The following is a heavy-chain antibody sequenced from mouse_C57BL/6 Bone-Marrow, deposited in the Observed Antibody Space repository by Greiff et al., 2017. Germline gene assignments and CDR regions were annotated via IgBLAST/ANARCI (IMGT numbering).Heavy chain of an antibody. J-gene: IGHJ4*01. CDR3: ARLRLPYYYAMDY. Sequence: VQLQQPGAELVKPGASVKMSCKASGYTFTSYWITWVKQRPGQGLEWIGDIYPGSGSTNYNEKFKSKATLTVDTSSSTAYMQLSSLTSEDSAVYYCARLRLPYYYAMDYWGQGISVTVSS. D-gene: IGHD2-4*01. CDR2: IYPGSGST. CDR1: GYTFTSYW. V-gene: IGHV1-55*01.